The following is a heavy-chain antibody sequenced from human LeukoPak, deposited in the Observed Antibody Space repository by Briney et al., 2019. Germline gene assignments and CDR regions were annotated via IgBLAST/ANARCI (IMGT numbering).Heavy chain of an antibody. J-gene: IGHJ3*02. V-gene: IGHV3-20*04. Sequence: GGSLRLSCAASGFTFDDYGMSWVRQAPGKGLEWVSGINWNGGSTGYADSVKGRFTISRDNAKNSLYLQMNSLRAEDTALYYCAIGDYGGNSDHDAFDIWGQGTMVTVSS. CDR2: INWNGGST. CDR1: GFTFDDYG. D-gene: IGHD4-23*01. CDR3: AIGDYGGNSDHDAFDI.